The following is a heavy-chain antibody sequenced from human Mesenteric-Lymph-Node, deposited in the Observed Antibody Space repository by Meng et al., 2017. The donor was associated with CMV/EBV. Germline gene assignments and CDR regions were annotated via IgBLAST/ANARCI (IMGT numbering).Heavy chain of an antibody. CDR3: AKDIRRKQWPVGEAFDI. D-gene: IGHD6-19*01. CDR2: ITWNSGSR. V-gene: IGHV3-9*01. Sequence: SLKISCVASGFTFEDYAMHWVRQVPGRGLEWVSGITWNSGSRVYADSVQGRFTISRDNAENSLYLQMNSLRPEDTGLYYCAKDIRRKQWPVGEAFDIGGQGTMVTVSS. J-gene: IGHJ3*02. CDR1: GFTFEDYA.